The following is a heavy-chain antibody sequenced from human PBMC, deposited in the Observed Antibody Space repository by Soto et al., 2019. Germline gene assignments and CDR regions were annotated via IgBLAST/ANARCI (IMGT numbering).Heavy chain of an antibody. J-gene: IGHJ4*02. D-gene: IGHD3-10*01. CDR1: GGSISSYY. V-gene: IGHV4-59*01. CDR2: IYYSGST. CDR3: ASGLPTLGYYFDY. Sequence: SETLSLTCTVSGGSISSYYWSWIRQPPGKGLEWIGYIYYSGSTNYNPSLKSRVTISVDTSKNQFSLKLSSVTAADTAVYYCASGLPTLGYYFDYWGQGTLVTVSS.